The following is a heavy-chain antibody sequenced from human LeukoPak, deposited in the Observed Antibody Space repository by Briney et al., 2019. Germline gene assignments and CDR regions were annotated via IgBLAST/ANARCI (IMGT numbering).Heavy chain of an antibody. V-gene: IGHV3-30-3*01. CDR2: ISYDGSNK. CDR1: GFTFSSYA. J-gene: IGHJ3*02. CDR3: ARDFYSGSYSDAFDI. D-gene: IGHD1-26*01. Sequence: PGRSLRLSCAASGFTFSSYAMHWVRQAPGKGLEWVAVISYDGSNKYYADSVKGRFTISRDNSKNTLYLQMNSLRAEDTAVYYCARDFYSGSYSDAFDIWGQGTMVTVSS.